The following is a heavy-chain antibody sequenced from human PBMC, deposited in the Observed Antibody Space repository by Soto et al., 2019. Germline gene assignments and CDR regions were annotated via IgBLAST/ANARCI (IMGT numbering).Heavy chain of an antibody. V-gene: IGHV3-48*03. D-gene: IGHD2-15*01. Sequence: LRLSCAASGFTFSSYEMNWVRRAPGKGLEWVSYISSSGSTIYYADSVKGRFTISRDNAKNSLYLQMNSLRAEDTAVYYCASRGSNELDAFDIWGQGTMVTVSS. CDR1: GFTFSSYE. CDR3: ASRGSNELDAFDI. J-gene: IGHJ3*02. CDR2: ISSSGSTI.